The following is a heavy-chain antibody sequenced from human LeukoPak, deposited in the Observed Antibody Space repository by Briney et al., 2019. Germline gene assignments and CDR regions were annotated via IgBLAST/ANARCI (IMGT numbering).Heavy chain of an antibody. Sequence: SETLSLTCAVYGGSFSGYYWSWVRQPPGKGLEWIGEINHSGSTNYNPSLKSRVTISVDTSKNQFSLKLSSVTAADTAVYYCARIAAAGSPWFDPWGQGTLVTVSS. CDR3: ARIAAAGSPWFDP. D-gene: IGHD6-13*01. V-gene: IGHV4-34*01. J-gene: IGHJ5*02. CDR2: INHSGST. CDR1: GGSFSGYY.